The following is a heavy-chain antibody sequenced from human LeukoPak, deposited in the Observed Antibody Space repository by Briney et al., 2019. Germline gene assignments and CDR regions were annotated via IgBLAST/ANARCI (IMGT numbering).Heavy chain of an antibody. D-gene: IGHD3-10*01. CDR2: IYSGGST. V-gene: IGHV3-66*01. CDR3: ARGSGRFGELLS. Sequence: GVSLRLSCAASVFTVSSNYMSWVRQAPGKGLEGVSVIYSGGSTYYADSVKGRFTISRDNSKNTLYLQMNSLRAEDTAVYYCARGSGRFGELLSWGQGTLVTVSS. CDR1: VFTVSSNY. J-gene: IGHJ4*02.